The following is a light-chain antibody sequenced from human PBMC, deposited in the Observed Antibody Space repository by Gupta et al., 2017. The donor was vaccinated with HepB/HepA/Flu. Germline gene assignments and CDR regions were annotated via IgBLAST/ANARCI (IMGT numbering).Light chain of an antibody. CDR3: QQYNSSECS. CDR2: KAS. J-gene: IGKJ2*04. Sequence: DIQMTQSPSTLSASVGDRVTITCRASQSISSWLAWYQQKPGKAPKLLIYKASSLESGVPSRFSGSGSGTEFTLTISSLQPDDFATYYCQQYNSSECSFGQGTKLEIK. CDR1: QSISSW. V-gene: IGKV1-5*03.